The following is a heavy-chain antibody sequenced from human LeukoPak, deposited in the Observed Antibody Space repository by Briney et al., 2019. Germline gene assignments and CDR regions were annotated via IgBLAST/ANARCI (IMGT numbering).Heavy chain of an antibody. J-gene: IGHJ4*02. D-gene: IGHD6-13*01. Sequence: SETLSLTCTVSGGSISSSSYYWGWICQPPGKGLEWIGSIYYSGSTYYNPSLKSRVTISVDTSKNQFSLKLGSVTAADTAVYYCARHGSIATGAFTHWGQGTLVTVSS. CDR3: ARHGSIATGAFTH. V-gene: IGHV4-39*01. CDR2: IYYSGST. CDR1: GGSISSSSYY.